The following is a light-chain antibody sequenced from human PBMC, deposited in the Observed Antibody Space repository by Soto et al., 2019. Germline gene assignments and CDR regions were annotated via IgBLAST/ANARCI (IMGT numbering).Light chain of an antibody. Sequence: EIVLTHSPGTLSLSPGERATLSFSASQSVSSSYLAWYQQKPGQAPRLLIYGTSSRATGIPDRFSGSGSGTDFTLTISRLEPEDFAVYYCQQYGNSPITFGQGTRLEIK. CDR2: GTS. CDR1: QSVSSSY. V-gene: IGKV3-20*01. J-gene: IGKJ5*01. CDR3: QQYGNSPIT.